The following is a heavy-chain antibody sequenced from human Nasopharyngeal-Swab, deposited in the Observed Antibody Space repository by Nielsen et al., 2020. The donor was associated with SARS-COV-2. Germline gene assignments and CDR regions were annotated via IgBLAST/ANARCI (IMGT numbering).Heavy chain of an antibody. CDR2: ISWNSKAI. D-gene: IGHD5-24*01. CDR1: GFTFDDYA. V-gene: IGHV3-9*01. J-gene: IGHJ3*02. Sequence: SLKISCAASGFTFDDYAMHWVGKAQGKGRGWVSGISWNSKAIDYVDSVKGRFTISRDNAKSSLYLQMNSLRAEDTALYYCAKDIPDGAFDIWGQGTMVTVSS. CDR3: AKDIPDGAFDI.